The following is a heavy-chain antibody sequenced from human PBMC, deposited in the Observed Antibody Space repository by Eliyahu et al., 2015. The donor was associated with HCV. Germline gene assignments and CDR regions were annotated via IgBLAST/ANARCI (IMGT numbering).Heavy chain of an antibody. CDR3: AHSPSSGWYDSWGMDV. CDR1: GFSLSTSGVG. V-gene: IGHV2-5*01. J-gene: IGHJ6*02. D-gene: IGHD6-19*01. Sequence: QITLKESGPTLVKPTQTLXLTCTFSGFSLSTSGVGVGWIRQPPGKALEWLALIYWNDDKRYSPSLKSRLTITKDTSKNQVVLTMTNMDPVDTATYYCAHSPSSGWYDSWGMDVWGQGTTVTVSS. CDR2: IYWNDDK.